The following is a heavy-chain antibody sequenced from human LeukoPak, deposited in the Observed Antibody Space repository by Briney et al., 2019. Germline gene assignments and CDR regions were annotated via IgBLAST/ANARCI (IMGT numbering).Heavy chain of an antibody. CDR3: AKDVSITPAPAEYFQH. J-gene: IGHJ1*01. CDR2: ISYDGSNK. Sequence: PGGSLRLSCAASGFTFSSHGMHWVRQAPGKGLEWVAVISYDGSNKYYADSVKGRFTISRDNSKNTLYLQMNSLRAEDTAVYYCAKDVSITPAPAEYFQHWGQGTLVTVSS. D-gene: IGHD4-23*01. V-gene: IGHV3-30*18. CDR1: GFTFSSHG.